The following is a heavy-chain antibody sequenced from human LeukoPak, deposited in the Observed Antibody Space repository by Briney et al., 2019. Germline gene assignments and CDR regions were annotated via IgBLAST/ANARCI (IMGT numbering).Heavy chain of an antibody. CDR3: SGGNSFDY. CDR1: GFSFSTYW. D-gene: IGHD4-23*01. CDR2: IKQDGSEK. J-gene: IGHJ4*02. Sequence: GGSLRLSCAASGFSFSTYWMSWVRQAPGKGLEWEANIKQDGSEKYYVDSVKGRFTISRDNAKNSLFLQMNSLRAEDTALYYCSGGNSFDYWGQGTLVTVSS. V-gene: IGHV3-7*05.